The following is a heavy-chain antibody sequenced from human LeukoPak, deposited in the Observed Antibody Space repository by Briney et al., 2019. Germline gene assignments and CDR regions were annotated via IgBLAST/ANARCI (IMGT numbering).Heavy chain of an antibody. Sequence: PSETLSLTCTVSGGSISSYYWSWIRQPPGKGLEWNGYIYTSGSTNYNPSLKSRVTISVDTSKNQFSLKLSSVTAADTAVYYCARRGYYDNWFDPWGQGTLVTVSS. CDR2: IYTSGST. CDR3: ARRGYYDNWFDP. J-gene: IGHJ5*02. D-gene: IGHD3-22*01. V-gene: IGHV4-4*09. CDR1: GGSISSYY.